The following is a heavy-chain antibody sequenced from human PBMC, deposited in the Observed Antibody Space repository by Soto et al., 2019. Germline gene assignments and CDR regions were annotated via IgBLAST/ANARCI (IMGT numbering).Heavy chain of an antibody. V-gene: IGHV3-30-3*01. D-gene: IGHD3-22*01. CDR3: ARAHYHDSSGPNGHAFDI. CDR2: ISDDGDKV. CDR1: EFTFSDNA. Sequence: QVQLVESGGGVVQPGRSLRLSCAASEFTFSDNAMHWVRQAPGKGLEWVAVISDDGDKVFYADSMKDRLTISRDNSKSTLFLQLTRLGPEDTALYYWARAHYHDSSGPNGHAFDIWGQGTLVTVSS. J-gene: IGHJ3*02.